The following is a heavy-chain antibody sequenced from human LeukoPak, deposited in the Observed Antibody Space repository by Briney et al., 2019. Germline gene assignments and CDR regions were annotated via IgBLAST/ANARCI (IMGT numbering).Heavy chain of an antibody. J-gene: IGHJ5*02. CDR1: GGSISSYY. D-gene: IGHD1-1*01. CDR2: IHYSGST. CDR3: ARRGGTGTTFDWFDP. Sequence: PSETLSLTCTVSGGSISSYYWSWIRQPPGRGLEWIGYIHYSGSTNYNPSLKSRVTILIDTSKNQFSLKLSSVTAADTAEYYCARRGGTGTTFDWFDPWGQGTLVTVSS. V-gene: IGHV4-59*08.